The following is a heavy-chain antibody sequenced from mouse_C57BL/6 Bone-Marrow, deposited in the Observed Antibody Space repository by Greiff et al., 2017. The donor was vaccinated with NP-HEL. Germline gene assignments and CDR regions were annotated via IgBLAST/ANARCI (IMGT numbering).Heavy chain of an antibody. CDR1: GYAFSTYW. V-gene: IGHV1-80*01. J-gene: IGHJ4*01. D-gene: IGHD1-1*01. CDR3: ARGDYGSSRFGYAMDY. Sequence: QVQLQQSGAELVKPGASVKISCKASGYAFSTYWMNWVKQRPGKGLEWIGQIYPRDGDTNYNGKFKGKVSLTADKSSSTAYMQLSSLNSEDSAVYFCARGDYGSSRFGYAMDYWGQGTSVTVSS. CDR2: IYPRDGDT.